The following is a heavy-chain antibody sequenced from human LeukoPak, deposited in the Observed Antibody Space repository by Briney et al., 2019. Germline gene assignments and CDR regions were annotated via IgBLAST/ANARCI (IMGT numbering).Heavy chain of an antibody. CDR1: GFTFSSYA. CDR2: ISGSGGST. Sequence: GGSLRLSCAASGFTFSSYAMSWVRQAPGKGLEWVSAISGSGGSTYYADSVKGRFTISRDNAKNSLYLQMNSLRAEDTAVYYCASSLMTTVTSRDYWGQGTLVTVSS. V-gene: IGHV3-23*01. J-gene: IGHJ4*02. D-gene: IGHD4-17*01. CDR3: ASSLMTTVTSRDY.